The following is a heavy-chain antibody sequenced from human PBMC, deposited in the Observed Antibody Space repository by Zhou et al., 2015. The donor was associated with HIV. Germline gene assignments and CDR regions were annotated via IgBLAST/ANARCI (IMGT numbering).Heavy chain of an antibody. V-gene: IGHV1-69*01. J-gene: IGHJ3*02. Sequence: QVQLVQSGAEVKKPGSSVKVSCKASGGTFSSYAISWVRQAPGQGLEWMGGIIPIFGTANYAQKFQGRVTITADESTSTAYMELSSLRSEDTAVYYCARGASITMVRGVKWADAFDIWGQGTMVTVSS. D-gene: IGHD3-10*01. CDR3: ARGASITMVRGVKWADAFDI. CDR1: GGTFSSYA. CDR2: IIPIFGTA.